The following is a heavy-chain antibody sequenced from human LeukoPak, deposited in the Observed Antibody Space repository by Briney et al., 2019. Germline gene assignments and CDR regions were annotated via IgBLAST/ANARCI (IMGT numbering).Heavy chain of an antibody. CDR2: ISSSSSYI. V-gene: IGHV3-21*04. CDR1: GFTFSSYS. D-gene: IGHD3-3*01. J-gene: IGHJ4*02. CDR3: ARGTGDYDFWSQDY. Sequence: KSGGSLRLSCAASGFTFSSYSMNWVRQAPGKGLEWVSSISSSSSYIYYADSVKGRFTISRDNATNSLYLQMNSLRAEDTAVYYCARGTGDYDFWSQDYWGQGTLVTVSS.